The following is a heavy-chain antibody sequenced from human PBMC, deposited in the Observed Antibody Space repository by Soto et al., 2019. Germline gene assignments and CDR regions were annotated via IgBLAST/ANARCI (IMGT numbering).Heavy chain of an antibody. D-gene: IGHD6-13*01. CDR3: ARRGDVAAAGLNYYYGMDV. J-gene: IGHJ6*02. CDR1: GFTFSSYS. Sequence: EVQLVESGGGLVQPGGSLRLSCAASGFTFSSYSMNWVRQAPGKGLEWVSYISSSSSTIYYVDSVKGRFTISRDNAKNSLYLQMNSLRDEDTAVYYCARRGDVAAAGLNYYYGMDVWGQGTTVTVSS. V-gene: IGHV3-48*02. CDR2: ISSSSSTI.